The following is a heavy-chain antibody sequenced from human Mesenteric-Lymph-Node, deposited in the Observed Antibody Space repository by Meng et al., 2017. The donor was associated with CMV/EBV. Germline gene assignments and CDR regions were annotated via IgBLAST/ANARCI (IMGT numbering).Heavy chain of an antibody. CDR3: VRDQPTMITDAGLGYLRLDP. J-gene: IGHJ5*02. CDR2: INHSGST. D-gene: IGHD1-14*01. V-gene: IGHV4-34*01. Sequence: GSLRLSCAVYGGSFSGYYWSWIRQPPGKGLEWIGEINHSGSTNYNPSLKSRVTISVDTSKNQFSLKLSSVTAADTAVYYCVRDQPTMITDAGLGYLRLDPWGQGTLVTVSS. CDR1: GGSFSGYY.